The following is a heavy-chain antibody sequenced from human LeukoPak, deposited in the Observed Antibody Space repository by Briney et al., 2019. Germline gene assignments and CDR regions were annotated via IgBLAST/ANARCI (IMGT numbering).Heavy chain of an antibody. CDR2: IYYSGST. Sequence: PSETLSLTCTVSGGSISSSSYYWGWIRQPPGKGLEWIGSIYYSGSTYYNPSLKSRVTISVDTSKNQFSLKLSSVTAADTAVYYCARCPLWQQLVPWFDPWGRGTLVTVSS. J-gene: IGHJ5*02. D-gene: IGHD6-13*01. CDR3: ARCPLWQQLVPWFDP. CDR1: GGSISSSSYY. V-gene: IGHV4-39*07.